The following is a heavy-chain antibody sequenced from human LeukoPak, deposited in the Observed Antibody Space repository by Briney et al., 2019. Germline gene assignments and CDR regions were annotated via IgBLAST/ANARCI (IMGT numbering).Heavy chain of an antibody. CDR3: ARDSPVPQLFYFDY. J-gene: IGHJ4*02. CDR2: IWYDGSNK. D-gene: IGHD3-10*01. Sequence: GGSLRLSCAASGFTFSSYGMHWVRQAPGKGLEWVAVIWYDGSNKYYADSVKGRFTISRDNSKNTLYLQMNSLRAEDTAVYYCARDSPVPQLFYFDYWGQGTLVTVSS. V-gene: IGHV3-33*01. CDR1: GFTFSSYG.